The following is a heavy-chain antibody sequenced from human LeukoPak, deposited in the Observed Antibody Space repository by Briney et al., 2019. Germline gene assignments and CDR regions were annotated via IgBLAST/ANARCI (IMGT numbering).Heavy chain of an antibody. CDR1: GGTFSSYA. J-gene: IGHJ4*02. Sequence: SVKVSCKASGGTFSSYAISWVRQAPGQGLEWMGGIIPIFGTANYAQKFQGRVTITADESTSSAYMELSSLRSEDTAVYYCASTGFIAAAVNGDDYFDYWGQGTLVTVSS. CDR3: ASTGFIAAAVNGDDYFDY. V-gene: IGHV1-69*13. D-gene: IGHD6-13*01. CDR2: IIPIFGTA.